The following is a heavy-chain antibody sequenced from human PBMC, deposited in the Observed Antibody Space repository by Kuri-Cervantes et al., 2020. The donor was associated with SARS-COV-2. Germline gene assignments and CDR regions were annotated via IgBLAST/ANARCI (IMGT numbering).Heavy chain of an antibody. CDR3: AREAQYCSSTNCPFDP. CDR2: ISSSSSYI. CDR1: GFTFSSYS. J-gene: IGHJ5*02. V-gene: IGHV3-21*01. D-gene: IGHD2-2*01. Sequence: GGSLRLSCAASGFTFSSYSMNWVRQAPGKGLEWVSSISSSSSYIYYADSVKGRFTISRDNAKNSLYLQMNSLTAADTAVYYCAREAQYCSSTNCPFDPWGQGTLVTVSS.